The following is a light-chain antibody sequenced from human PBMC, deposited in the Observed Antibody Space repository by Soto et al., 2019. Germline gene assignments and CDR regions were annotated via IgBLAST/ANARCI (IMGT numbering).Light chain of an antibody. CDR3: QQYGSSPLT. CDR1: QSVSSIY. V-gene: IGKV3-20*01. Sequence: EIVLTQSPGTLSLSPGERATLSCRASQSVSSIYLAWYQQKPGQAPRLLIYDASSRATGIPDRFSGSGSGTDFTLTISRLEPADFAVYYCQQYGSSPLTFGGGTKVDIK. CDR2: DAS. J-gene: IGKJ4*01.